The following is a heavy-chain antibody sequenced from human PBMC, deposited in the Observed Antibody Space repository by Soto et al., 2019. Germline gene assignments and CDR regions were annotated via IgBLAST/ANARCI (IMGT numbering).Heavy chain of an antibody. CDR3: ARVMGTTHEDY. CDR1: GGTFSSYA. J-gene: IGHJ4*02. V-gene: IGHV1-69*01. D-gene: IGHD1-1*01. CDR2: FIPSFGTA. Sequence: QVQLVQSGAEVKKPGSSVKVSCKASGGTFSSYAISWVRQAPGQGLEWMGGFIPSFGTANYAQKFQGRVTITANESTRTAYMELSSLRSEDTAVYYCARVMGTTHEDYWGQGTLVTVSS.